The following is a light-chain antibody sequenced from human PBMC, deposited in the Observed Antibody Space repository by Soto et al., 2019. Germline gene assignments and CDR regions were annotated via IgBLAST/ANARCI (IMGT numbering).Light chain of an antibody. Sequence: EVVMSQYKISLPVTLGQPAPISCRSSQGLVYSDGNTYLNWFHQRPGQSPRRLIYKVSNRDSGVPDRFSGSGSGTDFTLKISSVEAEDVGVYYCIHSTHWRPTFGQGTRLEIK. CDR2: KVS. V-gene: IGKV2-30*01. CDR3: IHSTHWRPT. J-gene: IGKJ5*01. CDR1: QGLVYSDGNTY.